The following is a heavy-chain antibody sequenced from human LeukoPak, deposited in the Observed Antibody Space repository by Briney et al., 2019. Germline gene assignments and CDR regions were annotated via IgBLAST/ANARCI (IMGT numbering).Heavy chain of an antibody. CDR3: ARDGGLGTPFDH. V-gene: IGHV3-53*01. D-gene: IGHD3-16*01. CDR2: IYSGGST. Sequence: GGSLRLSCAASGFTVSSTYMSWVRQAPGKGLEWVSVIYSGGSTDYADSVKGRFTISRDNAKNTVYLQMNSLTDEDTAVYFCARDGGLGTPFDHWGQGALVTVSS. J-gene: IGHJ4*02. CDR1: GFTVSSTY.